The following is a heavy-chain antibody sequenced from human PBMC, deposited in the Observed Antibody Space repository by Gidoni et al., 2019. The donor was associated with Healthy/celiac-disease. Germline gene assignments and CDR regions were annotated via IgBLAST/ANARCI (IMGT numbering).Heavy chain of an antibody. CDR1: GFTFSSYA. J-gene: IGHJ4*02. CDR2: ISGSGGSI. Sequence: EVQLLESGGGLVQPGGSLRLSCAASGFTFSSYAMSWVRQAPGKGLEWVSAISGSGGSIYYADSVKGRFTISRDNSKNTLYLQMNSLRAEDTAVYYCAGGDYVRSLFDYWGQGTLVTVSS. D-gene: IGHD4-17*01. V-gene: IGHV3-23*01. CDR3: AGGDYVRSLFDY.